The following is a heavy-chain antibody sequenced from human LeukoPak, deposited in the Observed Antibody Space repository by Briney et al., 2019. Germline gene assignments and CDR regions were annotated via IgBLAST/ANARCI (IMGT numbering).Heavy chain of an antibody. Sequence: PSETLSLTCAVSGGSVSSSNWWSWVRQPPGKGLEWIGEIYHSGSTNFNPSLKTRVAISVDTSKNQFSLKLSSVTAADTAVYYCARGRGVVVTAGRRNFDYWGQGTLVTVSS. CDR3: ARGRGVVVTAGRRNFDY. D-gene: IGHD2-21*02. V-gene: IGHV4-4*02. J-gene: IGHJ4*02. CDR2: IYHSGST. CDR1: GGSVSSSNW.